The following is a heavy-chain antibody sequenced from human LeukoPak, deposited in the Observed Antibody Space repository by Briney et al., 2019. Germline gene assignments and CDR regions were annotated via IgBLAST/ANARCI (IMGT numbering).Heavy chain of an antibody. V-gene: IGHV3-13*04. D-gene: IGHD2-2*01. CDR3: ARRYCSSTSCLFDY. CDR2: IGTAADT. J-gene: IGHJ4*02. CDR1: GFTFSRFD. Sequence: PGGSLRLSCAASGFTFSRFDMHWVRQTSGKGLEWVSYIGTAADTNYPDSVRGRFTVSRDNAKNSLYLQMNSLRAEDTAVYYCARRYCSSTSCLFDYWGQGTLVTVSS.